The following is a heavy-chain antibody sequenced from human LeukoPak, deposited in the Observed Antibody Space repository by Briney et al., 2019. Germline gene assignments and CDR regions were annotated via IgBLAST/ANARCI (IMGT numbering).Heavy chain of an antibody. J-gene: IGHJ4*02. CDR2: IYYSGST. CDR3: AREADSSGWSPFDY. CDR1: GGSISSGDYY. V-gene: IGHV4-30-4*01. D-gene: IGHD6-19*01. Sequence: SGTLSLTCTVSGGSISSGDYYWSWIRQPPGKGLEWIGYIYYSGSTYYNPSLKSRVTISVDTSKNQFSLKLSSVTAADTAVYYCAREADSSGWSPFDYWGQGTLVTVSS.